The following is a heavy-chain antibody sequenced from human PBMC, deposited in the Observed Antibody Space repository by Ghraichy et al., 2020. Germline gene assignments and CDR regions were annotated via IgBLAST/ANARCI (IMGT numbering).Heavy chain of an antibody. CDR2: INHSGST. CDR1: SGSFSGYY. Sequence: SETLSLTCAVYSGSFSGYYWSWIRQPPGKGLEWIGEINHSGSTNYNPSLKSRVTISVDTSKNQFSLKLSSVTAADTAVYYCARRSSGWYRGGFLFDYWGQGTLVTVSS. D-gene: IGHD6-19*01. CDR3: ARRSSGWYRGGFLFDY. V-gene: IGHV4-34*01. J-gene: IGHJ4*02.